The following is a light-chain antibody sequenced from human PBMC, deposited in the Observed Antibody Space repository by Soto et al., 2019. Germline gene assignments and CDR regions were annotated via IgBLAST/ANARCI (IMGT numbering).Light chain of an antibody. CDR1: QSVSSNY. V-gene: IGKV3-20*01. Sequence: IVLTQSPGTLSLSPGDRATLSCRAGQSVSSNYLAWYQQKPGQAPRLLIYDASSRATGIPDRFSGGGSGTDFTLTISRLEPEDFAVYYCQQFSSYPLTFGGGTKVDIK. CDR3: QQFSSYPLT. J-gene: IGKJ4*01. CDR2: DAS.